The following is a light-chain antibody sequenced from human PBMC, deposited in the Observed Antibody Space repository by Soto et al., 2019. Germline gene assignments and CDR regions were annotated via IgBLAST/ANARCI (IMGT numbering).Light chain of an antibody. CDR3: LLSYSGFRV. CDR2: DTS. Sequence: QAVVTQEPSLTVSPGGTVTLTCGSSTGGVTSGHYPYWFQQKPGQAPRTLTYDTSKKHSWTPARFSGSLLGGKAALTLSGAQPEDEAEYYCLLSYSGFRVFGGGTQLTVL. V-gene: IGLV7-46*01. CDR1: TGGVTSGHY. J-gene: IGLJ3*02.